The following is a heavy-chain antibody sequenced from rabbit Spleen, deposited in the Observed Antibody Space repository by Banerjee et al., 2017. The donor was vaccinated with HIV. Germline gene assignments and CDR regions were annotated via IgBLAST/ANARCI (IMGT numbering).Heavy chain of an antibody. Sequence: QEQLEESGGGLVKPEGSLTLTCKASGFSFSDRDVMCWVRQAPGKGLEWIACINTATAKAVYANWAKGRVTISRTSSTTVTLRMTSLTAADRATYFCARDLIGVIGWNFYLWGPGTLVTVS. D-gene: IGHD2-1*01. J-gene: IGHJ4*01. V-gene: IGHV1S45*01. CDR2: INTATAKA. CDR1: GFSFSDRDV. CDR3: ARDLIGVIGWNFYL.